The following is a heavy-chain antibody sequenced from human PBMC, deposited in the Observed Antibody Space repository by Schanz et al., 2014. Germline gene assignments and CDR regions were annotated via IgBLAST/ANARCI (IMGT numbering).Heavy chain of an antibody. V-gene: IGHV3-23*04. Sequence: VQLVESGGGLVKPGGSLRLSCATSGFSFSSYAMSWVRQAPGKGLEWVSIISGSGGNTYYADAVRGRFTISRDNSKTTVYLQMNSLRAEDTAVYYCAKDAENTAMITDYFDYWGQGTLVTVSS. CDR2: ISGSGGNT. J-gene: IGHJ4*02. CDR3: AKDAENTAMITDYFDY. D-gene: IGHD5-18*01. CDR1: GFSFSSYA.